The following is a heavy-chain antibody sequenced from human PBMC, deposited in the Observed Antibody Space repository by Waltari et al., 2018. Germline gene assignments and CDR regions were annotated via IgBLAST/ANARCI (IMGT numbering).Heavy chain of an antibody. V-gene: IGHV4-39*01. Sequence: QLQLQESGPGLVKPSEPLSLICTVPGGSISSSRYSWGWFRKPPVTGQGWIGGIYYSGSTYYNPSLKSRVTISVDTSKNQFSLKLSSVTAADTAVYYCARWVALDTIFGVVIRYDAFDIWGQGTMVTVSS. CDR2: IYYSGST. CDR1: GGSISSSRYS. D-gene: IGHD3-3*01. CDR3: ARWVALDTIFGVVIRYDAFDI. J-gene: IGHJ3*02.